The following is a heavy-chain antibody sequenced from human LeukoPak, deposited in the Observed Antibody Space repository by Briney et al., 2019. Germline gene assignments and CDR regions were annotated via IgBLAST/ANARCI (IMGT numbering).Heavy chain of an antibody. Sequence: ASVKVSRKASGYTFTSYDINWVRQATGQGLEWMGWMNPNSGNTGYAQKFQGRVTMTRNTSISTAYMELSSLGSEDTAVYYCARGYCSGGSCYPVGFDYWGQGTLVTVSS. CDR1: GYTFTSYD. V-gene: IGHV1-8*01. CDR3: ARGYCSGGSCYPVGFDY. CDR2: MNPNSGNT. D-gene: IGHD2-15*01. J-gene: IGHJ4*02.